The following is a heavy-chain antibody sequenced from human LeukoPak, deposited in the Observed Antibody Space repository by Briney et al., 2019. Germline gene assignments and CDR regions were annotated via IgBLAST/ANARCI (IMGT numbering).Heavy chain of an antibody. Sequence: GGSLRLSCAASGFIFSSYTMSWVRQAPGKGLEWVSGINHDGTGTYYADSVKGRFTISRDNAKNTVDLQMSGLRAEDTTVYYCATVSEYWGQGTLVTVSS. CDR3: ATVSEY. V-gene: IGHV3-74*01. J-gene: IGHJ4*02. CDR2: INHDGTGT. CDR1: GFIFSSYT.